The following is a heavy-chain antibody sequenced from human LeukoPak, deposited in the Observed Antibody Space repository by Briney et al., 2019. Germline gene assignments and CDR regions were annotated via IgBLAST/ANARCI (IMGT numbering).Heavy chain of an antibody. CDR2: ISGSGGST. J-gene: IGHJ3*02. D-gene: IGHD3-22*01. Sequence: PGGSLRLSCAASGFTFSRYAMSWVRQAPGKGLEWVSAISGSGGSTYYADSVKGRFTISRDNSKNTLYLQMNSLRAEDTAVYYCAKDLGEVVVIICHAFDIWGQGTMVTVSS. V-gene: IGHV3-23*01. CDR1: GFTFSRYA. CDR3: AKDLGEVVVIICHAFDI.